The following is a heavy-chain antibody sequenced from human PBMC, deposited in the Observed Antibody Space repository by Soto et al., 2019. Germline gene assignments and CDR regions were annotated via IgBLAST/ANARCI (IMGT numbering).Heavy chain of an antibody. CDR1: GAALNSGNYY. Sequence: SETLSLTCSVSGAALNSGNYYWSWIRQVTGKGLEWIGHIYVTGAVDYNPSLRDRITISQDTSERQFSLNLRLVTAADTAVYYCARLRIATNNYKWFDPWGQGTLVTVSS. V-gene: IGHV4-31*03. J-gene: IGHJ5*02. CDR3: ARLRIATNNYKWFDP. D-gene: IGHD2-21*01. CDR2: IYVTGAV.